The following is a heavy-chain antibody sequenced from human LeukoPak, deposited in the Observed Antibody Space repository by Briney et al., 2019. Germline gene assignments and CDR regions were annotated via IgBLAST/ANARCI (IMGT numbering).Heavy chain of an antibody. CDR2: IYTSGST. CDR1: GGSISSYY. D-gene: IGHD2-2*01. CDR3: ARTIVVVPAAMVWSDP. V-gene: IGHV4-4*07. J-gene: IGHJ5*02. Sequence: SETLSLTCTVSGGSISSYYWSWIRQPAGKGLEWIGRIYTSGSTNYNPSLKSRVTMSVDTSKNQFSLKLSSVTAADTAVYYCARTIVVVPAAMVWSDPWGQGTLVTVSS.